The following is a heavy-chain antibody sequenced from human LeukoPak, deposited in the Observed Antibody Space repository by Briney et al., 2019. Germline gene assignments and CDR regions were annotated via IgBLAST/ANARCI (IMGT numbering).Heavy chain of an antibody. V-gene: IGHV3-7*01. CDR1: GFPFNAYW. CDR3: AKDRRSYYDSSGYYDY. J-gene: IGHJ4*02. D-gene: IGHD3-22*01. Sequence: GGSLRLSCAASGFPFNAYWMTWVRQAPGKGLEWVANIRQDGDTKYYVDSVKGRFTISRDNSKNTLYLQMNSLRAEDTAVYYCAKDRRSYYDSSGYYDYWGQGTLVTVSS. CDR2: IRQDGDTK.